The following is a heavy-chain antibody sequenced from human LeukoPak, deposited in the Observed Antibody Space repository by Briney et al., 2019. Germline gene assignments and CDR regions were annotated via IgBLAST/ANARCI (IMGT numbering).Heavy chain of an antibody. Sequence: QSGGSLRLSCAASGFTFSSYWMTWVRQPPGKGLEWVAAIDGTSTRIYYADSVKGRFTISRDNSKNMLSLQMNSLRAEDSAVYYCAKKGLPSANRCPIFDFWGQGTLVTVSS. CDR3: AKKGLPSANRCPIFDF. V-gene: IGHV3-23*05. CDR1: GFTFSSYW. J-gene: IGHJ4*02. CDR2: IDGTSTRI. D-gene: IGHD2/OR15-2a*01.